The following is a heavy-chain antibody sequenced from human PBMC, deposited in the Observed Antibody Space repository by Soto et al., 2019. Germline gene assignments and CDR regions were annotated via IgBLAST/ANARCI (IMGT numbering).Heavy chain of an antibody. CDR3: ARAEFYGGNLSP. CDR2: FYYSGST. V-gene: IGHV4-59*01. CDR1: GDSISSYY. Sequence: SETLSLTCTVSGDSISSYYWSWIRQPPGKGLEWIGYFYYSGSTNFNYNPSLKSRVTISVDTSNNKFTLKLSSVTAADTAVYYCARAEFYGGNLSPWGQGTLVTVSS. J-gene: IGHJ5*02. D-gene: IGHD4-17*01.